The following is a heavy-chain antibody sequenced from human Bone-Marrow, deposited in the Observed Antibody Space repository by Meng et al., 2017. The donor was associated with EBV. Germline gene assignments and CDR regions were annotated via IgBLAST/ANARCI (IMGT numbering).Heavy chain of an antibody. CDR2: IDYSGST. D-gene: IGHD6-19*01. CDR1: GGSIRSGGYH. CDR3: ATYEMGGAGKGY. J-gene: IGHJ4*02. Sequence: QVPLQESGPGRVKPSQTLSLTCAVSGGSIRSGGYHWSWIRQPPGKGLEWIGYIDYSGSTYHNPSLKSRVTTSVDASNNQFSLKLSSVTAADTAVYYCATYEMGGAGKGYWGQGTLVTVSS. V-gene: IGHV4-30-4*01.